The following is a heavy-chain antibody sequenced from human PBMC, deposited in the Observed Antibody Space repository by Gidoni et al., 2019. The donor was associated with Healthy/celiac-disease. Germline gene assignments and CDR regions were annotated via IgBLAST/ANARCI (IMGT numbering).Heavy chain of an antibody. J-gene: IGHJ6*02. Sequence: QVQLVESGGGVVQPGRSLRLSCAASGFTFSSYAMHWVRQAPGKGLEWVAVISYDVSNKYYADSVKGRFTISRDNSKNTLYLQMNSLRAEDTAVYYCARPGIAAAGTRRRGYYYGMDVWGQGTTVTVSS. V-gene: IGHV3-30*04. CDR1: GFTFSSYA. CDR3: ARPGIAAAGTRRRGYYYGMDV. D-gene: IGHD6-13*01. CDR2: ISYDVSNK.